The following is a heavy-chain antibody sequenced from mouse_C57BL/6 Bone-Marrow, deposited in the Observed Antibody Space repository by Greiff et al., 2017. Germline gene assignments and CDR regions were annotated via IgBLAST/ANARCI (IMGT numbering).Heavy chain of an antibody. J-gene: IGHJ4*01. Sequence: VQLQESGAELVKPGASVMVSCKASGNTFTTYWMHWVKQRPGQGLEWIGRIHLSDSDTNYNQKFKGKATLTVDKSINTAYMQVSSLTSEDSAVYYCAIGDFWGQGTSVTVAS. V-gene: IGHV1-74*04. CDR2: IHLSDSDT. CDR1: GNTFTTYW. CDR3: AIGDF.